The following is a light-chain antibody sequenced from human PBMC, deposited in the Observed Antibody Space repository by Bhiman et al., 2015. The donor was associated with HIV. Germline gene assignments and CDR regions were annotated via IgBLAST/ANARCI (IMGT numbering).Light chain of an antibody. J-gene: IGLJ2*01. V-gene: IGLV1-51*02. CDR3: GTWDSSLTAVV. Sequence: QSLLTQPPSVSAAPGQKVTISCSGGNSDIGKNFVSWYQQSPGAAPRLLIYENNKRPSGIPDRFSGSKSGTSATLGITGLQTGDEADYSCGTWDSSLTAVVFGGGTKLTVL. CDR2: ENN. CDR1: NSDIGKNF.